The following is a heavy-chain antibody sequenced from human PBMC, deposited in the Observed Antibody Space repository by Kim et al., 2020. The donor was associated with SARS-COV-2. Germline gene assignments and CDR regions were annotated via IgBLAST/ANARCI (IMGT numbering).Heavy chain of an antibody. J-gene: IGHJ4*02. CDR2: VYPSDSHV. Sequence: GESLKISCKASGYTFSDYWIGWVRQMPGKGLEWMGFVYPSDSHVRYSPSFQGQVSFAVDKSVNTATLQWRTLKASDTAVYYCARHRRGQIPDYWGRGTLVIVSS. V-gene: IGHV5-51*01. CDR3: ARHRRGQIPDY. CDR1: GYTFSDYW.